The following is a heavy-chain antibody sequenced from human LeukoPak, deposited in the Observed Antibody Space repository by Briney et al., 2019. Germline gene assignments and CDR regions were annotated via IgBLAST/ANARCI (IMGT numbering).Heavy chain of an antibody. Sequence: QPGGSLRLSCAASGFTVSSNYMTWVRQAPGKGLEWVSVNYSGGGTYYAESVKGRFTISRDNSKNTLYLQMNSLRAEDTAVYYCASGTTWGTNAFDIWGQGTMVTASS. CDR3: ASGTTWGTNAFDI. CDR1: GFTVSSNY. D-gene: IGHD3-16*01. J-gene: IGHJ3*02. CDR2: NYSGGGT. V-gene: IGHV3-53*01.